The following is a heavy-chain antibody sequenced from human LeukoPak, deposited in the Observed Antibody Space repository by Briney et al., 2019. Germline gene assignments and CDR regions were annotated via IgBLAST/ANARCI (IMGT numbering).Heavy chain of an antibody. Sequence: GGSLRLSGLASGFPFPTYAMSWVRQAPGTGLNGVSGIIGSFSNGGGSTYYSDSVKGRFAISRDNSKNTLFLQTNSLRVEDTAIYYCAKGPAWDLLRTYFDSWGRGTLVAVSS. CDR3: AKGPAWDLLRTYFDS. J-gene: IGHJ4*02. V-gene: IGHV3-23*01. D-gene: IGHD1-26*01. CDR2: IIGSFSNGGGST. CDR1: GFPFPTYA.